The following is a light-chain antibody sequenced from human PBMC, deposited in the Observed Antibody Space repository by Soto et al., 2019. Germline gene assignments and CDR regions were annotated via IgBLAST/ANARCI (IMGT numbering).Light chain of an antibody. Sequence: EIVLTQSPGTLSLSPGDRATLSCRASQNLICPYLSWYQQRPGQAPRLLIFGVSNRATVIPDRFSGSGSGSDFTLTIIRVEAEDFAVYYCQQYPRLPFGQGTRV. J-gene: IGKJ2*01. CDR2: GVS. CDR1: QNLICPY. CDR3: QQYPRLP. V-gene: IGKV3-20*01.